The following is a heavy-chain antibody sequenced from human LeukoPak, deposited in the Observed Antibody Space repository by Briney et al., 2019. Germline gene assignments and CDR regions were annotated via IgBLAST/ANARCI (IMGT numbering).Heavy chain of an antibody. CDR2: IYSGGST. Sequence: GGSLRLSCAASGFTFSSYSMNWVRQAPGKGLEWVSIIYSGGSTYYADSVKGRFTISRDNSKNTLYVQMNSLRAEDTAVYYCARVAVTPYGAFDIWGQGTRVTVSS. V-gene: IGHV3-53*01. CDR3: ARVAVTPYGAFDI. D-gene: IGHD3-22*01. J-gene: IGHJ3*02. CDR1: GFTFSSYS.